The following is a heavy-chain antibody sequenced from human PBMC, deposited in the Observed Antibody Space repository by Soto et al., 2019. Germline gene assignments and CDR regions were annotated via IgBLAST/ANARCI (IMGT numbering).Heavy chain of an antibody. CDR1: GVSISSADYY. J-gene: IGHJ5*02. D-gene: IGHD2-15*01. V-gene: IGHV4-30-4*08. Sequence: TLSLTCTVSGVSISSADYYWTWIRHHPGKGLEWIGYMYPSGSSNYNPSLKSRVTISVDRSKNQLSLKLNSVTAADTAVYYCARSGRSGGGRSPNWFDPWGQGALVTVSS. CDR3: ARSGRSGGGRSPNWFDP. CDR2: MYPSGSS.